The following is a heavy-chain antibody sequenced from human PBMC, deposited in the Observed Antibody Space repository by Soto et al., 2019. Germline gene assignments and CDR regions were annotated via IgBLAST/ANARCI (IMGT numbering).Heavy chain of an antibody. Sequence: QVQLVESGGGVVQPGRSLRLSCAASGFTFSSYAMHWVRQAPGKGLEWVAVISYDGSNKYYADSVKGRFTISRDNSKNTLYMQMNSLRAEDTAVYYCARDKGGSGSYEWFDPWGQGTLVTVSS. J-gene: IGHJ5*02. V-gene: IGHV3-30-3*01. CDR2: ISYDGSNK. CDR3: ARDKGGSGSYEWFDP. D-gene: IGHD3-10*01. CDR1: GFTFSSYA.